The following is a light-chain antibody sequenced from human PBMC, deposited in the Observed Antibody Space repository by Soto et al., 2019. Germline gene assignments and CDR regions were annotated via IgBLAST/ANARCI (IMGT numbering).Light chain of an antibody. CDR3: SSYTSSSTLEGV. V-gene: IGLV2-14*01. Sequence: QSVLTQPASVSASPGQSITISCTGTSSDVGGYKFVSWYQHHPGKAPKLMIYEVNNRPSGVSNRFSGSKSGNTASLTISGLQPEDEADYYCSSYTSSSTLEGVFGGGTKLTVL. CDR1: SSDVGGYKF. J-gene: IGLJ3*02. CDR2: EVN.